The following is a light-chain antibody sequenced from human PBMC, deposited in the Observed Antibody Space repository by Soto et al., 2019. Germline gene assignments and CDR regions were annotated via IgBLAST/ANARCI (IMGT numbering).Light chain of an antibody. J-gene: IGKJ1*01. V-gene: IGKV1-5*01. CDR2: DAS. Sequence: DIQMTQSPSSLSPSVGDRVTITCRASRSISDWLAWYQQKPGKAPELLIFDASNLKSGVSSRFSGSGYGTEFTRTISGLQLDDVATYYCLQYSSHSWTFGQGTKVDIK. CDR1: RSISDW. CDR3: LQYSSHSWT.